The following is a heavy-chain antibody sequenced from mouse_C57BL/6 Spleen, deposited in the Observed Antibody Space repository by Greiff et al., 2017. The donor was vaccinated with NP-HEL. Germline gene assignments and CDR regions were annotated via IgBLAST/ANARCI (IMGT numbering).Heavy chain of an antibody. CDR3: ARETGPEAGGEFDYYAMDY. V-gene: IGHV2-2*01. Sequence: QVQLKQSGPGLVQPSQSLSITCTVSGFSLTSYGVHWVRQSPGKGLEWLGVIWSGGSTDYNAAFISRLSISKDNSKSQVFFKMNSLQADDTAIYYCARETGPEAGGEFDYYAMDYWGQGTSVTVSS. CDR1: GFSLTSYG. CDR2: IWSGGST. J-gene: IGHJ4*01.